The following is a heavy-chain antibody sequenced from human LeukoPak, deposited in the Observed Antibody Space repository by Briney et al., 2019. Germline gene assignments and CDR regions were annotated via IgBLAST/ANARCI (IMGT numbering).Heavy chain of an antibody. J-gene: IGHJ4*02. V-gene: IGHV3-30*02. Sequence: PGGSPRLSCAASGFTFSSYGMHWVRQAPGKGLEWVAFIRYDGSNKYYADSVKGRFTISRDNSKNTLYLQMNSLRAEDTAVYYCAKDPAMVKYYFDYWGQGTLVTVSS. CDR1: GFTFSSYG. D-gene: IGHD5-18*01. CDR2: IRYDGSNK. CDR3: AKDPAMVKYYFDY.